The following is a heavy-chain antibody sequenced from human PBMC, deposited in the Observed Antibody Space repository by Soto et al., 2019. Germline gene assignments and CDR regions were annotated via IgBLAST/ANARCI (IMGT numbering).Heavy chain of an antibody. CDR2: IYHSGTT. Sequence: SETLSLTCTVSGGSISSGGYYWSWIRQHPGKGLEWIGYIYHSGTTYYNPSLKSRVTISVDTSKNQFSLKLTSVTAADTAVYYCARDFNCTRRCIDVFDIWGQGTMVTVSS. J-gene: IGHJ3*02. CDR1: GGSISSGGYY. CDR3: ARDFNCTRRCIDVFDI. D-gene: IGHD2-8*01. V-gene: IGHV4-31*03.